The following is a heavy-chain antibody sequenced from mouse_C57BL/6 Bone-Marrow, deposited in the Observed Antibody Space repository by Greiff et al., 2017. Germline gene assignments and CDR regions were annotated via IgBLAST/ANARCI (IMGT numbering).Heavy chain of an antibody. J-gene: IGHJ1*03. CDR1: GYTFTDYE. V-gene: IGHV1-15*01. CDR3: TRAGSNYVDWYFDV. Sequence: VQLQQSGAELVRPGASVTLSCTASGYTFTDYEMHWVKQTPVHGLEWIGAIDPETGGTAYTQKFKGKAILTADKSSSTAYMELRSLTSEDSAVYDCTRAGSNYVDWYFDVWGTGTTVTVSS. CDR2: IDPETGGT. D-gene: IGHD2-5*01.